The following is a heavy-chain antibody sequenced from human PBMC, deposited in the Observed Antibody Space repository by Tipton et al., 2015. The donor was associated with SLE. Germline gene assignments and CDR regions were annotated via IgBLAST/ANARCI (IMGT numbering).Heavy chain of an antibody. J-gene: IGHJ6*02. CDR3: ARETLVVPAAIGDYYYYYGMDV. CDR2: VYYTGIT. V-gene: IGHV4-59*01. D-gene: IGHD2-2*02. CDR1: GGSFSGYY. Sequence: TLSLTCALYGGSFSGYYWSWIRQPPGKGLEWIGYVYYTGITNYKSSLKSRVTISVDTSKNQFSLKLTSVTAADTAVYYCARETLVVPAAIGDYYYYYGMDVWGQGTTVTVSS.